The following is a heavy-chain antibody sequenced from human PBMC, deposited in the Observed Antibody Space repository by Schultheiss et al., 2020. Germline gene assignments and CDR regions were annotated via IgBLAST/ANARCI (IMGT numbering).Heavy chain of an antibody. D-gene: IGHD1-26*01. CDR2: INHTGST. CDR1: GGSISSSSYY. Sequence: SETLSLTCTISGGSISSSSYYWGWIRQPPGKGLEWIGEINHTGSTNYNPSLKSRVTISVDTSNKQFSLKLSSVTAADTAVYYCARETAYSGTTWGQGTLVTVSS. CDR3: ARETAYSGTT. V-gene: IGHV4-39*07. J-gene: IGHJ5*02.